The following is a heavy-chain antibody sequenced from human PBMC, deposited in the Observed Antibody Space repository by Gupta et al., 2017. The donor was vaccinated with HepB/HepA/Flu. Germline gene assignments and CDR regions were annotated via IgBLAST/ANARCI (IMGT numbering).Heavy chain of an antibody. J-gene: IGHJ4*02. V-gene: IGHV3-23*01. CDR3: AKDGGDFWSGVYYFDY. CDR2: ISGSGGST. D-gene: IGHD3-3*01. Sequence: EVQLLESGGGLVQPGGSLRLSCAASGFTFSSYAMSWVRQAAGKGLEWVSAISGSGGSTYYADSVKGRFTISRDNSKNTLYLQMNSLRAEDTAVYYCAKDGGDFWSGVYYFDYWGQGTLVTVSS. CDR1: GFTFSSYA.